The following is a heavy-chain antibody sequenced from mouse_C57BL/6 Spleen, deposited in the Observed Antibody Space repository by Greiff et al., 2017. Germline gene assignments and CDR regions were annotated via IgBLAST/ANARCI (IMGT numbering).Heavy chain of an antibody. D-gene: IGHD1-1*01. Sequence: VQLQQSGPELVKPGASVKISCKASGYTFTDYYMNWVKQSHGKSLEWIGDINPNNGGTSYNQKFKGKATLTVDKSSSTAYMELRSLTSEDSAVXYCARWATVQATGPYYCDYWGQGTTLTVSS. CDR3: ARWATVQATGPYYCDY. CDR1: GYTFTDYY. V-gene: IGHV1-26*01. J-gene: IGHJ2*01. CDR2: INPNNGGT.